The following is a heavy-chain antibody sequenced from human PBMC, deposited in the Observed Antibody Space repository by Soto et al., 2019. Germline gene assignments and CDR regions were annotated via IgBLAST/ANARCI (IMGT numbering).Heavy chain of an antibody. D-gene: IGHD2-21*01. CDR2: INYDGSNK. CDR3: ARCKQKVMHCGLDV. J-gene: IGHJ6*02. V-gene: IGHV3-33*01. CDR1: GFIFSSYG. Sequence: QVNLVESGGGAVQRGRSLRVSCAASGFIFSSYGMHWVRQAPGKGLEWVAFINYDGSNKFYGDAVKGRFTISRDNSKNMVQLQMNSLRGEDTAVYYCARCKQKVMHCGLDVWGHGATVTVSS.